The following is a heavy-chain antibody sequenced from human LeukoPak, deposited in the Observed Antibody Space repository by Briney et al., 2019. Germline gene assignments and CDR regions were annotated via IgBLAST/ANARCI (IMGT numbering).Heavy chain of an antibody. CDR3: AKTVTVTTSAFDI. D-gene: IGHD4-17*01. Sequence: SETLSLTCTVSGYSISSGYYWGWIRQPPGKGLEWMGTTYHSGSTYYNPSLKSRVTISVDTSKNQFSLKLSSVTAADTAVYYCAKTVTVTTSAFDIWGQGTMVTVSS. CDR2: TYHSGST. J-gene: IGHJ3*02. V-gene: IGHV4-38-2*02. CDR1: GYSISSGYY.